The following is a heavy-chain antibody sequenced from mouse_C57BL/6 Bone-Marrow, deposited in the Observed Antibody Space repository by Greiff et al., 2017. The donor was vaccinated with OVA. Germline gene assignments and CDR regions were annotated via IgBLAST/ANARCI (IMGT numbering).Heavy chain of an antibody. CDR3: ARSYYDYDRTWFAY. CDR1: GYAFSSYW. D-gene: IGHD2-4*01. CDR2: IYPGDGDT. V-gene: IGHV1-80*01. Sequence: QVQLQQSGAELVKPGASVKISCKASGYAFSSYWMNWVKQRPGKGLEWIGQIYPGDGDTNYNGKFKGKATLTADKSSSTAYMQLSSLTSEDSAVYFCARSYYDYDRTWFAYWGQGTLVTVSA. J-gene: IGHJ3*01.